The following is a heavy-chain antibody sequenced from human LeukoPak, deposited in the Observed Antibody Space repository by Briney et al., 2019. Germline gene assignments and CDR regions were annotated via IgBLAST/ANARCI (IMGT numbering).Heavy chain of an antibody. V-gene: IGHV1-18*04. CDR3: ARDSYGSGSYRYGMDV. CDR1: GYTFTSYG. D-gene: IGHD3-10*01. J-gene: IGHJ6*04. CDR2: ISAYNGNT. Sequence: ASVKVSCKASGYTFTSYGISWVRQAPGQGLEWMGWISAYNGNTNYAQKLQGRVTMTTDTSTSTAYMELRSLRSGDTAVYYCARDSYGSGSYRYGMDVWGKGTTVTVSS.